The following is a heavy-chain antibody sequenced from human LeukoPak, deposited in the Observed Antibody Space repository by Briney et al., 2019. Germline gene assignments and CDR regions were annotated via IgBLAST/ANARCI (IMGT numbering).Heavy chain of an antibody. J-gene: IGHJ4*02. V-gene: IGHV4-39*01. CDR2: IYYTGST. CDR3: ATLQYCANGVCYKPRSDY. Sequence: PSETLSLTCTVSGGSISSSGYYWGWIRQPPGKGLEWIGSIYYTGSTYYNPSLKSRVTMSVDTSKNQFSLKLSSVTAADTAMYYCATLQYCANGVCYKPRSDYWGQGTLFTVSS. CDR1: GGSISSSGYY. D-gene: IGHD2-8*01.